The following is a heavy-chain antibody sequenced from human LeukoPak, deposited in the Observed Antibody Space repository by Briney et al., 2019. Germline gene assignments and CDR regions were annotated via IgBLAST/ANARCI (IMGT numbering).Heavy chain of an antibody. D-gene: IGHD6-13*01. CDR2: ISSSSSYI. CDR1: GFTFSSYS. J-gene: IGHJ4*02. V-gene: IGHV3-21*01. Sequence: KPGGSLRLSCAASGFTFSSYSMNWVRQAPGKGLEWVSSISSSSSYIYYADSVKGRFTISRDNAKNSLYLQMNSLRAEDTAVYYCAREVVAAAGTGDYWGQGTLVTVSP. CDR3: AREVVAAAGTGDY.